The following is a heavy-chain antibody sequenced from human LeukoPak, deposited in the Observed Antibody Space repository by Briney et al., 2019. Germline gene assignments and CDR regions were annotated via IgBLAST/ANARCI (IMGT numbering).Heavy chain of an antibody. CDR3: AKEYYYDNSGYSRAFDV. CDR1: GFTFSSYA. Sequence: PGGSLRLSCAASGFTFSSYAMSWVRQAPGKGLEWVSAISGSGGSTYYADSVKGRFTISRDNSKNTLYLQMNSLRAEDTAVYYCAKEYYYDNSGYSRAFDVWGRGTMVTVSS. CDR2: ISGSGGST. V-gene: IGHV3-23*01. J-gene: IGHJ3*01. D-gene: IGHD3-22*01.